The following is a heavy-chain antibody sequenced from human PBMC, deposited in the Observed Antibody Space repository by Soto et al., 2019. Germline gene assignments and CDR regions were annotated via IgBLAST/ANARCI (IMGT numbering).Heavy chain of an antibody. CDR2: IYYSGST. CDR1: GGSISSYY. Sequence: PSETLSLTCTVSGGSISSYYWSWIRQPPGKGLEWIGYIYYSGSTNYNPSLKSRVTISVDTSKNQFSLKLSSVTAADTAVYYCARGPYGRIDNGFDPWGQGTLVTVSS. CDR3: ARGPYGRIDNGFDP. J-gene: IGHJ5*02. D-gene: IGHD3-10*01. V-gene: IGHV4-59*01.